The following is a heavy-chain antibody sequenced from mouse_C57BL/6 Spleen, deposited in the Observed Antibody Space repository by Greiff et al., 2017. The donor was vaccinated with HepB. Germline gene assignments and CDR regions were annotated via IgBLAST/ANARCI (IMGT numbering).Heavy chain of an antibody. V-gene: IGHV14-4*01. CDR1: GFNIKDDY. Sequence: EVQLQQSGAELVRPGASVKLSCTASGFNIKDDYMHWVKQRPEQGLEWIGWIDPENGDTEYASKFQGKATITADTSSNTAYLKLSSLTSEDTAVYCGTTSPCYGSSYWYFDVWGTGTTVTVSS. J-gene: IGHJ1*03. CDR3: TTSPCYGSSYWYFDV. CDR2: IDPENGDT. D-gene: IGHD1-1*01.